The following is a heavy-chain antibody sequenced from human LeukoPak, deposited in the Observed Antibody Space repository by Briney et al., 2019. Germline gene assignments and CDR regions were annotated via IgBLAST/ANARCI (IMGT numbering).Heavy chain of an antibody. CDR2: IYYSGST. Sequence: SETLSLTCAVYGGSFSGYYWSWIRQPPGKGLEWIGYIYYSGSTNYNPSLKSRVTISVDTSKNQFSLKLSSVTAADTAVYYCARDPGPGITGTHTAFDPWGQGTLVTVSS. CDR3: ARDPGPGITGTHTAFDP. J-gene: IGHJ5*02. CDR1: GGSFSGYY. D-gene: IGHD1-20*01. V-gene: IGHV4-59*01.